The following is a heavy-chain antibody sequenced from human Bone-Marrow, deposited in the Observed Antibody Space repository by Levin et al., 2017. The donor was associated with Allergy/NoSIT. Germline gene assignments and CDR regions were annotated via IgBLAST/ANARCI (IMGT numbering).Heavy chain of an antibody. CDR3: ARVDQAAGFYYYYGMDV. J-gene: IGHJ6*02. Sequence: EASVKVSCKASGGTFSSYTISWVRQAPGQGLEWMGRIIPILGIANYAQKFQGRVTITADKSTSTAYMELSSLRSEDTAVYYCARVDQAAGFYYYYGMDVWGQGTTVTVSS. V-gene: IGHV1-69*02. CDR2: IIPILGIA. CDR1: GGTFSSYT. D-gene: IGHD6-13*01.